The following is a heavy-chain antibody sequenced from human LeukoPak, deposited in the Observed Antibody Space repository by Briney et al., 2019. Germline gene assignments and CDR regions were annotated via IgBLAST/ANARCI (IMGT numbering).Heavy chain of an antibody. Sequence: SETLSLTCTVSGGSISSYYWSWIRQPPGKGLEWIGYIYYSGSTNYNPSLKSRVTISVDTSKNQFSLKLSSVTAADTAVYYCATYPPNSWGQGAMVTVSS. CDR1: GGSISSYY. CDR2: IYYSGST. CDR3: ATYPPNS. J-gene: IGHJ3*01. D-gene: IGHD1/OR15-1a*01. V-gene: IGHV4-59*01.